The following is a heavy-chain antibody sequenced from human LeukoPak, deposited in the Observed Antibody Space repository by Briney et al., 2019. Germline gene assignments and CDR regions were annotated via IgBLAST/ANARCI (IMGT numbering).Heavy chain of an antibody. Sequence: GGSLRLSCAAWGFTFSSYSMNWVRQAPGKGLEWVSSISSSSSYIYYADSVKGRFTISRDNAKNSLYLQMNSLRAEDTAVYYCARAITIFGVVINDAFDIWGQGTMVTVSS. D-gene: IGHD3-3*01. J-gene: IGHJ3*02. CDR2: ISSSSSYI. CDR1: GFTFSSYS. CDR3: ARAITIFGVVINDAFDI. V-gene: IGHV3-21*01.